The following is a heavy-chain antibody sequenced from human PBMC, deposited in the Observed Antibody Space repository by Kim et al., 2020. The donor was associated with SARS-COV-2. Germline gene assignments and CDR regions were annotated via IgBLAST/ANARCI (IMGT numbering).Heavy chain of an antibody. CDR1: GFMFSSCN. J-gene: IGHJ4*02. CDR2: ISSSGSTI. Sequence: GGSLRLSCAASGFMFSSCNMLWVRQTPGKGLEWISYISSSGSTIYYADSVKGRFTISRDNAKNSLYLQMNSLRDEDTAVYYCARYPRPLMVGATPVDCWGQGTLVTVSS. CDR3: ARYPRPLMVGATPVDC. V-gene: IGHV3-48*02. D-gene: IGHD1-26*01.